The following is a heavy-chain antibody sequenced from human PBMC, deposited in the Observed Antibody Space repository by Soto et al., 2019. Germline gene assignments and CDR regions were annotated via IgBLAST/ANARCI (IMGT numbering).Heavy chain of an antibody. CDR2: INHSGST. CDR3: ARVSEVVVRAFDI. J-gene: IGHJ3*02. Sequence: QVQLQQWGAGLLKPSETLSLTCAVYGGSFSGYYWSWIRQPPGKGLEWIGEINHSGSTNYNPSLKSRVTISVDTSKNQFSLKLSSVTAADTAVYYCARVSEVVVRAFDIWGQGTMVTVSS. D-gene: IGHD3-22*01. CDR1: GGSFSGYY. V-gene: IGHV4-34*01.